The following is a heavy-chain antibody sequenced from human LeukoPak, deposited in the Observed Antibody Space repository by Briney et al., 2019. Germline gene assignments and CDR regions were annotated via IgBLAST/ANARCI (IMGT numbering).Heavy chain of an antibody. D-gene: IGHD5-24*01. CDR3: ARDLGDTIIGY. V-gene: IGHV1-2*02. Sequence: GASVKVSCKASGYTFTCYYMHWVRQAPGQGLEWMGWINPNSGGTNYAQKFQGRVTMTRDTSISTAYMELSSLRSEDTAVYYCARDLGDTIIGYWGQGTLVTVSS. CDR2: INPNSGGT. J-gene: IGHJ4*02. CDR1: GYTFTCYY.